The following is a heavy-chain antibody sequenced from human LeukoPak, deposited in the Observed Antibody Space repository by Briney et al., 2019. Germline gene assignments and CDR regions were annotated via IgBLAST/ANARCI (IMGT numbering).Heavy chain of an antibody. V-gene: IGHV3-30*04. Sequence: GGSLRLSCAASGFTFSSYAMHWVRQAPGKGLEWVAVISYDGSNKYYADSVKGRFTISRDNSKNTLYLQMNSLRAEDTAVYYCARDHYDSSGYYYDFDYWGQGTLVTVSP. J-gene: IGHJ4*02. CDR2: ISYDGSNK. D-gene: IGHD3-22*01. CDR3: ARDHYDSSGYYYDFDY. CDR1: GFTFSSYA.